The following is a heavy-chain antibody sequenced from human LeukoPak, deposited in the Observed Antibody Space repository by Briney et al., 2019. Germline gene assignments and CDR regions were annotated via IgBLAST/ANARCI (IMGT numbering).Heavy chain of an antibody. CDR1: GFTFSTYW. D-gene: IGHD4-11*01. Sequence: GGSLRLSCSASGFTFSTYWMHWVRQAPGKGLVWVSRINSDGTTTSYADSVKGRSTIPRDNAKNTVYLLLNSLRADDTAVYYCAGADYSNYGNNGMDVWGQGTTVTVSS. V-gene: IGHV3-74*01. CDR3: AGADYSNYGNNGMDV. CDR2: INSDGTTT. J-gene: IGHJ6*02.